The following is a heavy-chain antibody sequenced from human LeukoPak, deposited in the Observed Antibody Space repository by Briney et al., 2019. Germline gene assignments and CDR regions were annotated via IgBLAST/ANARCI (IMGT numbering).Heavy chain of an antibody. J-gene: IGHJ4*02. Sequence: ASVKVSCKASGYTFTGYYMHWVRQAPGQGLEWMGWINPNSGGTNYAQKFQGRVTMTRDTSISTAYMELSRLRSDDTAVYYCARVSRGVVVVPAAIPTYYFDSWGQGTLVTVSS. CDR3: ARVSRGVVVVPAAIPTYYFDS. CDR2: INPNSGGT. CDR1: GYTFTGYY. V-gene: IGHV1-2*02. D-gene: IGHD2-2*01.